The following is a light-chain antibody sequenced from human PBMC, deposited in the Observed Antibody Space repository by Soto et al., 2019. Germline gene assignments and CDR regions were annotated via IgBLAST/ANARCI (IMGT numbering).Light chain of an antibody. J-gene: IGKJ1*01. CDR1: QAVNTR. Sequence: EIVLTQSPATLSSFPGDRVTLSCRASQAVNTRLAWYQHKPGQAPRLLIYLASNRAAGVPARFSGSGSGTDFTLTISRLEPEDFAVYYCQHFVNSLTWTFGQGTKVDI. CDR2: LAS. CDR3: QHFVNSLTWT. V-gene: IGKV3D-11*03.